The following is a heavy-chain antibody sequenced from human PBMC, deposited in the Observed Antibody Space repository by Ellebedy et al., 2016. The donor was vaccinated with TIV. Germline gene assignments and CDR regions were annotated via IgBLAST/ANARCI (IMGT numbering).Heavy chain of an antibody. CDR2: ISAGGDDT. J-gene: IGHJ4*02. Sequence: GESLKISXATSGIRFGDFFMSWVRQAPGRGLQWVSTISAGGDDTYLADSVKGRFTISRDNSRNILYLQTSSLRDEDSAIYYCREGHYSDVWGQGTQVTVSA. V-gene: IGHV3-23*01. CDR1: GIRFGDFF. CDR3: REGHYSDV.